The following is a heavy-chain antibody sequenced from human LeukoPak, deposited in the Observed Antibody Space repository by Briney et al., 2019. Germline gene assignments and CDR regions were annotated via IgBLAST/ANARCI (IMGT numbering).Heavy chain of an antibody. D-gene: IGHD2-2*01. CDR3: AKGPYCSSTSCYQDNWFDP. Sequence: PGGSLRLSCAASGFTFSSYAMSWVRQAPGKGLEWVSAISGSGGSTYYADSVKGRFTISRDNSKNTLYLQMNSLRAEDTAVYYRAKGPYCSSTSCYQDNWFDPWGQGTLVTVSS. V-gene: IGHV3-23*01. CDR1: GFTFSSYA. J-gene: IGHJ5*02. CDR2: ISGSGGST.